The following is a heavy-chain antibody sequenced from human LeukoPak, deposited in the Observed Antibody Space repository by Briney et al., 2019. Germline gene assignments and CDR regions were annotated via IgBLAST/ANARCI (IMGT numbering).Heavy chain of an antibody. CDR3: AKDNRRHYTSGPNPDSLH. Sequence: GGSLRLSCAASGFTFSDYYMHWVRQAPGKGLEWVSGISWNSGSLVYGDSVRGRFTISRDNAKNSLYLQMNSLRVEDTAFYYCAKDNRRHYTSGPNPDSLHWGQGALVTVSS. CDR2: ISWNSGSL. CDR1: GFTFSDYY. J-gene: IGHJ4*02. V-gene: IGHV3-9*01. D-gene: IGHD6-19*01.